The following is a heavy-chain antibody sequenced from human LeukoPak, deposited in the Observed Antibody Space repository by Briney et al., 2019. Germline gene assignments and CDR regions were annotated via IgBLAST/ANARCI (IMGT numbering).Heavy chain of an antibody. V-gene: IGHV3-23*01. D-gene: IGHD6-19*01. CDR2: ISGSGGST. CDR3: APHTGYSSGSYKVAEYFQH. J-gene: IGHJ1*01. CDR1: GFTFSSYA. Sequence: GGSLRLSCAASGFTFSSYAMSWVRQSPGKGLEWVSAISGSGGSTYYADSVKGRFTISRDNSKNTLYLQMNSLRAEDTAVYYCAPHTGYSSGSYKVAEYFQHWGQGTLVTVSS.